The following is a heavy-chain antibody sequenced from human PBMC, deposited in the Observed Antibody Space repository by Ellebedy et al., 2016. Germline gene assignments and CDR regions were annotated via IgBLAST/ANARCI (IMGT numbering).Heavy chain of an antibody. D-gene: IGHD1-26*01. CDR1: GCTFSSYA. V-gene: IGHV3-23*01. Sequence: GESLKISXEASGCTFSSYAMSWLRQGPGKGLEWVSAISGSGGSTYYADSVKGRFTVSRDNSKNTLYLQMNSLRAEDTAVYYCAKDGFSGSYYHYFDYWGQGTLVTVSS. J-gene: IGHJ4*02. CDR2: ISGSGGST. CDR3: AKDGFSGSYYHYFDY.